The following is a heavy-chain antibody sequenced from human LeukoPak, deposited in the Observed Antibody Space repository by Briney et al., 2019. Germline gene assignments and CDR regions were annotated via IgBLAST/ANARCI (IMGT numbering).Heavy chain of an antibody. V-gene: IGHV3-74*01. J-gene: IGHJ5*02. Sequence: GGSLRLSCAASGITFGNNWMHWVRQGPGKGLVWISRINSDGGGAIYADSVKGRFTVSRDNVKNTLYLQMYSLRAEDTAVYYCARDVPHNWFDTWGQGALVTVSS. CDR2: INSDGGGA. CDR1: GITFGNNW. CDR3: ARDVPHNWFDT.